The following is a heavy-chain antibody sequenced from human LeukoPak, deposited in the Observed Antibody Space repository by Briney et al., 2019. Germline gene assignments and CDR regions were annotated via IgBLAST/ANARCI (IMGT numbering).Heavy chain of an antibody. J-gene: IGHJ4*02. CDR1: GFSFDDFA. D-gene: IGHD3/OR15-3a*01. V-gene: IGHV3-20*04. CDR3: ARELRFWAEVASSRGPADY. CDR2: VTAGGDDR. Sequence: GGSLRLSCATSGFSFDDFAMSWVRQAPGRGLEWVSGVTAGGDDRGYVDSVKGRFTVSRDNAKNSLYLDMNSLRAEDTALYYCARELRFWAEVASSRGPADYWGQGTLVTVSS.